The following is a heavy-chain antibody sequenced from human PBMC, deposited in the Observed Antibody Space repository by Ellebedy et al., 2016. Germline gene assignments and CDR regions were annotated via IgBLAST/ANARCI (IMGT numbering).Heavy chain of an antibody. CDR1: GGSISRSTYY. V-gene: IGHV4-39*07. CDR2: IYYSGSS. J-gene: IGHJ4*02. CDR3: AREGGDDGGTRSDY. D-gene: IGHD1-1*01. Sequence: SETLSLXXTVSGGSISRSTYYWGWIRQPPGKGLEWIGSIYYSGSSYYNPSLKSRVTISVDTSKNQFSLKLNSVTAADTAMYYCAREGGDDGGTRSDYWGQGTLVAVSS.